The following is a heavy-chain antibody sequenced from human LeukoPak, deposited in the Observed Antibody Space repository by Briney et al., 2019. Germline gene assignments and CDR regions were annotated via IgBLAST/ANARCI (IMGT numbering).Heavy chain of an antibody. D-gene: IGHD2-2*01. CDR1: DSTFSSFS. Sequence: GGSLRLSCAASDSTFSSFSMRWVRQAPGKGLFWVAAISSRSDHIYYADSVKGRFTISRDNAKKSLYLEMNNLRADDTAVYYCARDRSTSRYYHGMDVWGPGTTVIVSS. CDR2: ISSRSDHI. CDR3: ARDRSTSRYYHGMDV. J-gene: IGHJ6*02. V-gene: IGHV3-21*01.